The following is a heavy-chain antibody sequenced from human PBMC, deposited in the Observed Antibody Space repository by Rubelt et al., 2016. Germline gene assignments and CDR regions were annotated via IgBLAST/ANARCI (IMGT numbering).Heavy chain of an antibody. CDR3: ARDQGGDAFDI. V-gene: IGHV3-30*01. D-gene: IGHD1-26*01. J-gene: IGHJ3*02. Sequence: ADSVKGRFTISRDNSKNTLYLQMNSLRAEDTAVYYCARDQGGDAFDIWGQGTMVTVSS.